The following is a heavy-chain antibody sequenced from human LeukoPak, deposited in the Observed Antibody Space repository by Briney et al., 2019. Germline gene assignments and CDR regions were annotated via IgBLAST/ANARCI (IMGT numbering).Heavy chain of an antibody. J-gene: IGHJ3*02. V-gene: IGHV4-39*01. D-gene: IGHD6-25*01. Sequence: PAETLSLTGTVSGCSTSRSTYYGYWIRQPPRKGPEGSGKIYDSGSTHYNTSLESWVNIYVDTYQNQLYLKLNSLTAADTAVYYCATHSRAGSGGSENAFEIWGKGTMVTVSS. CDR3: ATHSRAGSGGSENAFEI. CDR2: IYDSGST. CDR1: GCSTSRSTYY.